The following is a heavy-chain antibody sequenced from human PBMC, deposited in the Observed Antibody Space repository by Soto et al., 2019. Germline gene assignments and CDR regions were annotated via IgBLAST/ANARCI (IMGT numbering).Heavy chain of an antibody. Sequence: QVQLVESGGGVVQPGRSLRLSCAASGFTFSNYAMHWVRQAPGKGLEWVAVISHDGGNIKDADSVKGRSTISRDNSKNTLYLQMNSLKTDDTAVYYCARGWVAAAMNNWFDPWGQGTLVTVSS. CDR2: ISHDGGNI. CDR3: ARGWVAAAMNNWFDP. D-gene: IGHD6-13*01. V-gene: IGHV3-30-3*01. CDR1: GFTFSNYA. J-gene: IGHJ5*02.